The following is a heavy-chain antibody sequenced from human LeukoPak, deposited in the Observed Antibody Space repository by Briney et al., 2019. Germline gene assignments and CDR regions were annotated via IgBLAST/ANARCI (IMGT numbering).Heavy chain of an antibody. CDR3: ARHPYYDFWSGSNWFDP. Sequence: SETLSLTCTVSGGSISSSSYYWGWIRQPPGTGLEWIGSIYYSGSTYYNPSLKSRVTISVDTSKNQFSLKLSSVTAADTAVYYCARHPYYDFWSGSNWFDPWGQGTLVTVSS. V-gene: IGHV4-39*01. CDR1: GGSISSSSYY. D-gene: IGHD3-3*01. CDR2: IYYSGST. J-gene: IGHJ5*02.